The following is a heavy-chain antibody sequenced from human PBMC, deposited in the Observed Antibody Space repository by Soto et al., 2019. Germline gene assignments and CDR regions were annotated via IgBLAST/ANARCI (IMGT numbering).Heavy chain of an antibody. Sequence: SETLSLTCSVSGGSISGYYWSWIRQSPGKGPEWIGYVYHSGTTNYNPSLESRVTMSLDTSKNQFSLKLNAVTAADTAVYYCATRPPGGSYVGAFDYWSQGTLVTVSS. CDR3: ATRPPGGSYVGAFDY. J-gene: IGHJ4*02. CDR1: GGSISGYY. V-gene: IGHV4-59*13. CDR2: VYHSGTT. D-gene: IGHD3-10*02.